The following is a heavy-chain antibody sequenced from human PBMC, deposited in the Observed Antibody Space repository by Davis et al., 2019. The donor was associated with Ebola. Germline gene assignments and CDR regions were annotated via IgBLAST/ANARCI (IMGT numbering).Heavy chain of an antibody. J-gene: IGHJ4*02. CDR3: TTGDYGDYDNYFDY. Sequence: GESLKISCAASGFTFSSYSMNWVRQAPGKGLEWVGRIKSKTDGGTTDYAAPVKGRFTISRDDSKNTLYLQMNSLKTEDTAVYYCTTGDYGDYDNYFDYWGQGTLVTVSS. V-gene: IGHV3-15*01. CDR1: GFTFSSYS. D-gene: IGHD4-17*01. CDR2: IKSKTDGGTT.